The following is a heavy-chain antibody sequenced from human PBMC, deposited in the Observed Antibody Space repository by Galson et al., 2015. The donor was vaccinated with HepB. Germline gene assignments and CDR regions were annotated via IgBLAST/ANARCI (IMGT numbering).Heavy chain of an antibody. V-gene: IGHV5-51*01. CDR2: IYPGDSNT. Sequence: QSGAEMKKPGESLKISCKVSGYSFTGNWIGWVRQMPGKGLEWLGIIYPGDSNTRYSPSFQGQVTISADKSINTAYLQWSSLKASDTAMYYCATSGPMVRGDDYYYYGMDVWGQGTTVTVSS. CDR3: ATSGPMVRGDDYYYYGMDV. J-gene: IGHJ6*02. CDR1: GYSFTGNW. D-gene: IGHD3-10*01.